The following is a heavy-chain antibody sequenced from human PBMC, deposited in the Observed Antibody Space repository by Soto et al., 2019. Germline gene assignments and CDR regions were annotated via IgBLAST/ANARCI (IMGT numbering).Heavy chain of an antibody. J-gene: IGHJ4*02. Sequence: GASVKVSCKASGYTFTGYYMHWVRQAPGQGLEWMGWIDPNNGATNYAQKFQGRVTMTRDTSISTAYMELSRLRSDDTAIFYCARDTPTYSTSSDDNWWGQGTLVTVSS. CDR2: IDPNNGAT. CDR1: GYTFTGYY. D-gene: IGHD6-6*01. CDR3: ARDTPTYSTSSDDNW. V-gene: IGHV1-2*02.